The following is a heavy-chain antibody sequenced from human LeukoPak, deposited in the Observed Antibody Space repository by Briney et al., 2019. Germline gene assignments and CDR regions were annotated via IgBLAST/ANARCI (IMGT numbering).Heavy chain of an antibody. V-gene: IGHV3-21*01. CDR1: GFTFSSYS. CDR2: ISSSSSYI. CDR3: ARGSYGSGNYYNVVY. J-gene: IGHJ4*02. Sequence: PGGSLRLSCAASGFTFSSYSMNWVRQAPGKGLEWVSSISSSSSYIYYADSVKGRFTISRDNAKNSLYLQMNSLRAEDTAVYYCARGSYGSGNYYNVVYWGQGTLVTVSS. D-gene: IGHD3-10*01.